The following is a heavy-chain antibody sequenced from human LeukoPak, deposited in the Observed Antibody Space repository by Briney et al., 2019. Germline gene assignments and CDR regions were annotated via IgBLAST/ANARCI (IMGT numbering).Heavy chain of an antibody. CDR1: GFTFDDYG. CDR2: IKEDGSEK. Sequence: GGSLRLSCAASGFTFDDYGMSWVRQAPGKGLEWVASIKEDGSEKYYVDSVKGRFTISRDNAKNSLYLQMNSLRAEDTAMYYCASSGWYSTPNWFDPWGQGTLVIVSS. J-gene: IGHJ5*02. D-gene: IGHD6-19*01. CDR3: ASSGWYSTPNWFDP. V-gene: IGHV3-7*01.